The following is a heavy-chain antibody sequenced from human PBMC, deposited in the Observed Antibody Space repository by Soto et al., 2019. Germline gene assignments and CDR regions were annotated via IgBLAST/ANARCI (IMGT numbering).Heavy chain of an antibody. J-gene: IGHJ4*02. V-gene: IGHV1-46*02. CDR3: ARNMNSGFEY. CDR2: INPSDGST. CDR1: GYTFNHYF. Sequence: QVQLVQSGAEVKKPGASVKVSCKASGYTFNHYFMVWVRQAPGQGLEWVGLINPSDGSTTHAQKLQGRVTMTRDPYTSTVYMELSSLRSEYTAIYYCARNMNSGFEYWGQGTLITVSS. D-gene: IGHD6-19*01.